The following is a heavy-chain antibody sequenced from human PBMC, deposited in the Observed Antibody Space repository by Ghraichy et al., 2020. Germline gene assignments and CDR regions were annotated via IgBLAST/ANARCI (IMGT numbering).Heavy chain of an antibody. J-gene: IGHJ3*02. CDR2: INHSGST. Sequence: SETLSLTCAVYGGSFSGYYWSWIRQPPGKGLEWIGEINHSGSTNYNPSLKSRVTISVDTSKNQFSLKLSSVTAADTAVYYCARGKKSGSYWAVVDAFDIWGQGTMVTVSS. CDR1: GGSFSGYY. CDR3: ARGKKSGSYWAVVDAFDI. D-gene: IGHD1-26*01. V-gene: IGHV4-34*01.